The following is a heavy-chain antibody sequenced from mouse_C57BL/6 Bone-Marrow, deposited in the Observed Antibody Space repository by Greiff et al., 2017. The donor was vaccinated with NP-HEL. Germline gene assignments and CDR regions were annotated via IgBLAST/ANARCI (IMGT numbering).Heavy chain of an antibody. D-gene: IGHD2-5*01. CDR2: INPGSGGT. CDR3: AKSSYYSNYGRFAY. Sequence: VQLVESGAELVRPGTSVKVSCKASGYAFTNYLIEWVKQRPGQGLEWIGVINPGSGGTNYNEKFKGKATLTADKSSSTAYMQLSSLTSEDSAVYFCAKSSYYSNYGRFAYWGQGTLVTVSA. CDR1: GYAFTNYL. V-gene: IGHV1-54*01. J-gene: IGHJ3*01.